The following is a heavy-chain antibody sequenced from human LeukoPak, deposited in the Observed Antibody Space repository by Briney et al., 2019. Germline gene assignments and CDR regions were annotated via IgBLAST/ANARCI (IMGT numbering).Heavy chain of an antibody. V-gene: IGHV3-72*01. Sequence: GGSLRLSCAASGFTFSDYYMDWVRQAPGKGLEWVGRIRNKANSHTTEYAASVKGRFTISRDDSKNSLYLQMNSLKTDDTAVYYCARGLGGTAARYFDYWGQGTLVTVAS. J-gene: IGHJ4*02. CDR3: ARGLGGTAARYFDY. CDR2: IRNKANSHTT. D-gene: IGHD1-26*01. CDR1: GFTFSDYY.